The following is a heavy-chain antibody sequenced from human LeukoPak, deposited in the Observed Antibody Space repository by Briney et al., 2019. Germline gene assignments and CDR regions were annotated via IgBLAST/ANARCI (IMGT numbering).Heavy chain of an antibody. V-gene: IGHV3-33*06. Sequence: PGRSLRLSCAASGFTFSSYGMHWVRQAPGKGLEWVAVIWYDGSNKYYADSVKGRFTISRDNSKNTLYLQMNSLRAEDTAVYYCAKENWGFDYWGQGTLVTVSS. D-gene: IGHD7-27*01. CDR2: IWYDGSNK. CDR3: AKENWGFDY. CDR1: GFTFSSYG. J-gene: IGHJ4*02.